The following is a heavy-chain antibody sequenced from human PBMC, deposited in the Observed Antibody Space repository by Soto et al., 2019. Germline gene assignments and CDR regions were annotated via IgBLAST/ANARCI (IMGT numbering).Heavy chain of an antibody. CDR1: GFTFSRYI. J-gene: IGHJ6*02. V-gene: IGHV3-21*01. CDR2: ISSSSYI. Sequence: GGSLRLSCAASGFTFSRYIMNWVRQAPGKGLEWVSSISSSSYIYYADSVKGRFTISRDNAKNSLYLQMNSLRAEDTAVYYCARDDCSSTSCYRMDVWGQGTTVTVSS. D-gene: IGHD2-2*02. CDR3: ARDDCSSTSCYRMDV.